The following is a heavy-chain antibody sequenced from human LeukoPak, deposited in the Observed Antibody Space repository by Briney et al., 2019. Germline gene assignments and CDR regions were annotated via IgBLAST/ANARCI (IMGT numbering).Heavy chain of an antibody. J-gene: IGHJ3*02. CDR2: IWYDGSNK. CDR3: AKLCGGDCLDAFDI. CDR1: GFTFSSYG. V-gene: IGHV3-33*06. Sequence: GRSLRLSCAASGFTFSSYGMHWLRQAPGKGLEWVAVIWYDGSNKYYADSVKGRFTISRDNSKNTLYLQMNSLRAEDTAVYYCAKLCGGDCLDAFDIWGQGTMVTVSS. D-gene: IGHD2-21*02.